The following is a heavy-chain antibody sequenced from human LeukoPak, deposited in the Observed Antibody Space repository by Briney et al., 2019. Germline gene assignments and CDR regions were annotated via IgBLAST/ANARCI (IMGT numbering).Heavy chain of an antibody. CDR1: GFTFSSYA. J-gene: IGHJ6*02. V-gene: IGHV3-30*04. Sequence: GGSLRLSCAASGFTFSSYAMHWVRQAPGKGLEWVAVISYDGSNKYYADSVKGRFTISRDNSKNTLYLQMNSLRAEDTAVYYCARGNYYDSSGYPLDAWGQGTTVTVSS. D-gene: IGHD3-22*01. CDR2: ISYDGSNK. CDR3: ARGNYYDSSGYPLDA.